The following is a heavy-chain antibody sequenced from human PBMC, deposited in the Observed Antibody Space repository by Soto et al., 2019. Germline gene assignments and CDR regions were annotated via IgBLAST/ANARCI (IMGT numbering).Heavy chain of an antibody. J-gene: IGHJ6*02. D-gene: IGHD1-1*01. CDR2: MNPNSGNT. V-gene: IGHV1-8*01. Sequence: QVQLVQSGAEVKKPGASVKVSCKASGYTFTSYDINWVRQATGQGLEWMGWMNPNSGNTGYAQKFQGRVTMTRNTSISPAYMELSSLRSEDTAVYYCARGRGSQLERRKGRSYYYYGIDVWGQGTTVTVSS. CDR3: ARGRGSQLERRKGRSYYYYGIDV. CDR1: GYTFTSYD.